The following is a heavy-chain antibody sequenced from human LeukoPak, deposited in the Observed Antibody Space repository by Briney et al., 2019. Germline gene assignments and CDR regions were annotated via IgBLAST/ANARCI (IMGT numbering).Heavy chain of an antibody. Sequence: ASVKVSCRASGYTFTGYYMHWVRQAPGQGLEWMGWINPNSGGTNYAQKFQGRVTMTRDTSISTAYMELSRLRSDDTAVDYCARGGHYDFWGGYPPVVVYYMDVWGKGTTVTVS. CDR1: GYTFTGYY. CDR2: INPNSGGT. CDR3: ARGGHYDFWGGYPPVVVYYMDV. J-gene: IGHJ6*03. D-gene: IGHD3-3*01. V-gene: IGHV1-2*02.